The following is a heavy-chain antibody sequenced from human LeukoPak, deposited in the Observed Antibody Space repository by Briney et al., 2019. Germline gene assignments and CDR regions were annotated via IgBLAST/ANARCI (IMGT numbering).Heavy chain of an antibody. CDR1: GFTFSSYG. D-gene: IGHD2/OR15-2a*01. Sequence: GGSLRLSCAASGFTFSSYGVHWVRQAPGKGLEWVALIWYDGSNKYYADSVKGRFTISRDNSKNTVYLQMNSLRAEDTAVYYCASRRGGIVSDYWGQGTLVTVSS. V-gene: IGHV3-33*01. CDR3: ASRRGGIVSDY. CDR2: IWYDGSNK. J-gene: IGHJ4*02.